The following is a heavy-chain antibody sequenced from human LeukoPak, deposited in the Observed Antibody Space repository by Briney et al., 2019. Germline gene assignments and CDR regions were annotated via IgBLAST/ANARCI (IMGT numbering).Heavy chain of an antibody. CDR3: ARVVDYGWFDP. J-gene: IGHJ5*02. CDR2: IKEDGTTI. D-gene: IGHD3-16*01. Sequence: GWSLRLSCTASGFTLSNYWMGWVRQAPGKGLEWVANIKEDGTTIYYVDSVKGRFTISRDNGKNSLYLQMNSVRDEDTAVYYCARVVDYGWFDPWGQGTLVAVSS. CDR1: GFTLSNYW. V-gene: IGHV3-7*01.